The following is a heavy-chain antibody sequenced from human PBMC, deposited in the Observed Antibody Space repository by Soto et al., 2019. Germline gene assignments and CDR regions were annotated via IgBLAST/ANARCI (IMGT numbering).Heavy chain of an antibody. CDR2: IIPIFGTA. V-gene: IGHV1-69*01. CDR3: AREIQRDYNDDMYV. Sequence: WAGLGLGQGLEWMGGIIPIFGTANYAQKFQGRVTITADESTSTAYMELSSLRSEDTAVYYCAREIQRDYNDDMYVCGLGNTVPVS. J-gene: IGHJ6*02. D-gene: IGHD5-18*01.